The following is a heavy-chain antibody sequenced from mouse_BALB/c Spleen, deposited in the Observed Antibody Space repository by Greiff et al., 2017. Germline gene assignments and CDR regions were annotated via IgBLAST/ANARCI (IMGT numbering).Heavy chain of an antibody. CDR2: IYPGNVNT. CDR1: GYTFTSYY. J-gene: IGHJ2*01. D-gene: IGHD1-1*01. Sequence: QVQLQQSGPELVKPGASVRISCKASGYTFTSYYIHWVKQRPGQGLEWIGWIYPGNVNTKYNEKFKGKATLTADKSSSTAYMQLSSLTSEDSAVYFCARDGSSFFDYWGQGTTLTVSS. V-gene: IGHV1S56*01. CDR3: ARDGSSFFDY.